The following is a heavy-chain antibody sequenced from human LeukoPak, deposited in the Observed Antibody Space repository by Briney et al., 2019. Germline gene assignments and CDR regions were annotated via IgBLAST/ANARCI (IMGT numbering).Heavy chain of an antibody. CDR2: IRYDGSNK. V-gene: IGHV3-30*02. J-gene: IGHJ5*02. CDR3: AKVPFYSNYALNWFDP. D-gene: IGHD4-11*01. CDR1: GFTFSSYG. Sequence: GGSLRLSCAASGFTFSSYGMHWVRQAPGKGLEWVAFIRYDGSNKYYADSVKGRFTISRDNSKNTLHLQMNSLRAEDTAVYYCAKVPFYSNYALNWFDPWGQGTLVTVSS.